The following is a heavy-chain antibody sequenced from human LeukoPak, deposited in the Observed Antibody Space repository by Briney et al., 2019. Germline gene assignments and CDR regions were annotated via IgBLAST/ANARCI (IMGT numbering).Heavy chain of an antibody. D-gene: IGHD3-22*01. J-gene: IGHJ4*02. CDR2: TSTDENLK. Sequence: GGSLRLSCAASGFTFSNYVTHWVRQAPGKGLEWVAVTSTDENLKFYADSVKGRFTISRDNSKNTLYLQMNSLRAEDTAVYYCAKDLWDYYDSSEPPYWGQGTLVTVSS. CDR1: GFTFSNYV. V-gene: IGHV3-30*04. CDR3: AKDLWDYYDSSEPPY.